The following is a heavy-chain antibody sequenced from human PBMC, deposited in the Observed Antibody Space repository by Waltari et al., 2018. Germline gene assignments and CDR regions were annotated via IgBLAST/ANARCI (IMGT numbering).Heavy chain of an antibody. CDR1: GFGFSGYA. V-gene: IGHV3-30-3*01. Sequence: QVQLVESGGGVVQPGRSLRLSCAASGFGFSGYAMHWVRQAPGKGLGGVTLISHDGTNEYYIDSVKGRFIIARDNSKNTTFLQMNSLRADDTATYYCASSSWGMDVWGQGTTVTVSS. D-gene: IGHD7-27*01. J-gene: IGHJ6*02. CDR2: ISHDGTNE. CDR3: ASSSWGMDV.